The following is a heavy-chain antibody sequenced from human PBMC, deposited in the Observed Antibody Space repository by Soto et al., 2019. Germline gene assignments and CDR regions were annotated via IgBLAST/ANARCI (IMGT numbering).Heavy chain of an antibody. D-gene: IGHD6-13*01. Sequence: PSETLSLTCTVSGGSISSSSYYWGWIRQPPGKGLEWIGSIYYSGSTYYNPSLKSRVTISVDTSKNQFSLKLSSVTAADTAVYYCASLSSWYAWCFDPSGQGILVTVSS. CDR2: IYYSGST. J-gene: IGHJ5*02. V-gene: IGHV4-39*01. CDR3: ASLSSWYAWCFDP. CDR1: GGSISSSSYY.